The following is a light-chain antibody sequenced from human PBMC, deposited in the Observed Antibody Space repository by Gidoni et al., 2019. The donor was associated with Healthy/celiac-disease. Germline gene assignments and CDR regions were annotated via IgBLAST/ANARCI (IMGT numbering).Light chain of an antibody. J-gene: IGLJ2*01. CDR3: QVWDSSTVV. CDR1: NSGSKN. V-gene: IGLV3-9*01. Sequence: SYELTKPLSVSVALGQTARITCGGNNSGSKNVHWYQQKPGQAHVLVIYRDSNRPSGIPERFSGSNSGNTATLTISRAQAGDEADYYCQVWDSSTVVFGGGTKLTVL. CDR2: RDS.